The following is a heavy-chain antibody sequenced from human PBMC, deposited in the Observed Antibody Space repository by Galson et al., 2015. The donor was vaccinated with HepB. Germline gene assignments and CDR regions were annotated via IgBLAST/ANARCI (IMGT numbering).Heavy chain of an antibody. J-gene: IGHJ1*01. CDR1: GFMFNNFA. V-gene: IGHV3-23*01. CDR2: ISGTGANT. D-gene: IGHD6-19*01. Sequence: SLRLSCAASGFMFNNFAMSWVRQAPGKGLEWVSTISGTGANTYFAESVRGRFTISRDNSKRTLYLQMNSLRVEDAAVYFCAKDKIAVSGPEYFHHWGQGTLVTVSS. CDR3: AKDKIAVSGPEYFHH.